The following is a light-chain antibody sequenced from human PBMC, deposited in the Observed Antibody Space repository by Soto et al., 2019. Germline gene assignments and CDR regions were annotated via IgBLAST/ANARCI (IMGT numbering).Light chain of an antibody. J-gene: IGLJ1*01. CDR3: CSYAGRYIYV. CDR1: NSDVGTYNY. V-gene: IGLV2-11*01. Sequence: QSALTQPRSVSGSPGQSVTISCTGTNSDVGTYNYVSWYQQHPGKAPKLMIYDVTKRPSGVPDRFSGSKSGNTASLPISGLHADDEADYYCCSYAGRYIYVFGTGTKVTV. CDR2: DVT.